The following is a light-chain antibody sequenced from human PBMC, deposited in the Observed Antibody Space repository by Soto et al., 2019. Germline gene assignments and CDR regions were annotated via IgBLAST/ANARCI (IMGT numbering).Light chain of an antibody. CDR1: QGVASRY. V-gene: IGKV3-20*01. J-gene: IGKJ5*01. CDR3: QQYGSSPIA. Sequence: EIVLTQSPGTLSLSPGERATLSCRASQGVASRYLAWYQQKPGQAPRLLIYGASPRATGIPDRFSGSGLGTDFTLTISRPEPEDFAVYYCQQYGSSPIAFGQGTRLEIK. CDR2: GAS.